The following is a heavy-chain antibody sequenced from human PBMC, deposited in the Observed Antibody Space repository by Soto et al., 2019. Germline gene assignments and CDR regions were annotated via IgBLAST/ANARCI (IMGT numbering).Heavy chain of an antibody. CDR2: IIPIFGTA. J-gene: IGHJ6*02. Sequence: SVKVSCKASGGTFSSYAISWVRQAPGQGLEWMGGIIPIFGTANYAQKFQGRVTITADESTSTAYMELSSLRSEDTAVYYCARTSIAARPDSSNFNYYYYGMDVWGQGTTVTASS. D-gene: IGHD6-6*01. V-gene: IGHV1-69*13. CDR3: ARTSIAARPDSSNFNYYYYGMDV. CDR1: GGTFSSYA.